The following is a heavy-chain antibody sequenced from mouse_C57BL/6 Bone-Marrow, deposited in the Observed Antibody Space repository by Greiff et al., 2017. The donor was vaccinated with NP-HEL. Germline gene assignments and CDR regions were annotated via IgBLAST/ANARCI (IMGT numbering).Heavy chain of an antibody. CDR1: GYTFTSYW. CDR3: ARGYYGSDV. J-gene: IGHJ1*03. V-gene: IGHV1-52*01. Sequence: QVQLKQPGAELVRPGSSVKLSCKASGYTFTSYWMHWVKQRPIQGLEWIGNIDPSDSETHYNQKFKDKATLTVDKSSSTAYMQLSSLTSEDSAVYYWARGYYGSDVWGTGTTVTVSS. D-gene: IGHD1-1*01. CDR2: IDPSDSET.